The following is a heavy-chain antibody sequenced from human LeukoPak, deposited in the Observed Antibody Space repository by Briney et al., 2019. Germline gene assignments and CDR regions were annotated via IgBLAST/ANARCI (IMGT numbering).Heavy chain of an antibody. CDR1: GGSISSGGYF. CDR2: IYDSGST. D-gene: IGHD3-10*01. CDR3: ARAVVGYYGSGSYYGYYFDY. Sequence: PSETLSLTCAVPGGSISSGGYFWRWIRQPPGKGLGWIGYIYDSGSTYYNPSHNSRGTISESKSKHQITLKMTSVTAADTAVEYCARAVVGYYGSGSYYGYYFDYWGQGTLVTVSS. J-gene: IGHJ4*02. V-gene: IGHV4-30-2*01.